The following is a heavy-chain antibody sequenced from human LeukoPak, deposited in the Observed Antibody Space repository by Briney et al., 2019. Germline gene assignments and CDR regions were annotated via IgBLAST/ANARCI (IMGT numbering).Heavy chain of an antibody. V-gene: IGHV3-7*01. CDR2: IKEDGSEK. J-gene: IGHJ3*02. CDR1: GFTFSDHS. CDR3: ARDRIFDGFDM. Sequence: GGSLSLSCVASGFTFSDHSMMWVRQGPGKGLEWVANIKEDGSEKNYVDSVKGRFTISRDNAKNSLYLQMNSLRAEDTAVYYCARDRIFDGFDMWGQGTMVTVSS.